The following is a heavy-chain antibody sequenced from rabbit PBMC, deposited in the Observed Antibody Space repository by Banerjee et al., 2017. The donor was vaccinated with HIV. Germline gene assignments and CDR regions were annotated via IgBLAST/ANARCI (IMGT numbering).Heavy chain of an antibody. V-gene: IGHV1S45*01. CDR1: GFDFGSSA. CDR2: IHDDTSGST. D-gene: IGHD6-1*01. Sequence: QEQLVESGGGLVQPEGSLTLTCKVSGFDFGSSAMCWVRQAPGKGLEWIACIHDDTSGSTYYANWAKGRFTSSKTSSTTVTLQMTSLTAADTATYFCARAGYGYAYSFNLWGPGTLVTVS. CDR3: ARAGYGYAYSFNL. J-gene: IGHJ4*01.